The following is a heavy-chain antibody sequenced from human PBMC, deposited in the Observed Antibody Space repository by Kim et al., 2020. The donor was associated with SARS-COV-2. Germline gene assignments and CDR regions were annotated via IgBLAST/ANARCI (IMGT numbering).Heavy chain of an antibody. Sequence: SETLSLTCTVSGSSIGIHYYWAWSRQPPGRGLEGFGSIAHSGHIYFNPSLQSRVAMSVDASKKEFFVNLTSVTAADTARYFCARHVISGWFNFDVWGRGRLVTVSS. V-gene: IGHV4-38-2*02. CDR3: ARHVISGWFNFDV. J-gene: IGHJ3*01. CDR1: GSSIGIHYY. D-gene: IGHD6-13*01. CDR2: IAHSGHI.